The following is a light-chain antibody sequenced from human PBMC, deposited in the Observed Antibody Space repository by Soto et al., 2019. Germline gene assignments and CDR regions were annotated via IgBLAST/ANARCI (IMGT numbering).Light chain of an antibody. CDR1: QSVSSNY. CDR3: QQYGNSPET. J-gene: IGKJ3*01. CDR2: GAS. V-gene: IGKV3-20*01. Sequence: EIVLTQSPGTLSLSPGERATLSCRASQSVSSNYLAWYQQKPGQAPSLLIYGASSRATGIPDRFSGSGSGTDFTLTISRLEPEDFAMYYCQQYGNSPETFGQGTKVDIK.